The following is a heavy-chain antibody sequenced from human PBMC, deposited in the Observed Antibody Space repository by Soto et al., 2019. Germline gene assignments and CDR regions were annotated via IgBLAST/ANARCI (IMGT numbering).Heavy chain of an antibody. J-gene: IGHJ4*02. CDR3: AKDRDFWSGYPKYYFDY. Sequence: EVQLLESGGGLVQPGGSLRLSCAASGFTFSSYAMSWVRQAPGKGLEWVSAISGSGGSTYYADSVKGRFTISRDNSKNTLYLKMKSLRAEDTAVYYCAKDRDFWSGYPKYYFDYWGQGTLVTVSS. D-gene: IGHD3-3*01. CDR2: ISGSGGST. CDR1: GFTFSSYA. V-gene: IGHV3-23*01.